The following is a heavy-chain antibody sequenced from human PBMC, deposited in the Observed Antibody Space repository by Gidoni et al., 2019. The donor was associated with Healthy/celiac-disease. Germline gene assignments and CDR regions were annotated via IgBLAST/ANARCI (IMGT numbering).Heavy chain of an antibody. CDR2: IWYDGSNK. Sequence: QVQLVASGGGVVQPGRSLRLYCAASGFTFSSYGMHWVRQAPGKGLEWVAVIWYDGSNKYYADSVKGRFTISRDNSKNTLYLQMNSLRAEDTAVYYCARGVATWSYFDYWGQGTLVTVSS. CDR1: GFTFSSYG. J-gene: IGHJ4*02. D-gene: IGHD2-15*01. V-gene: IGHV3-33*01. CDR3: ARGVATWSYFDY.